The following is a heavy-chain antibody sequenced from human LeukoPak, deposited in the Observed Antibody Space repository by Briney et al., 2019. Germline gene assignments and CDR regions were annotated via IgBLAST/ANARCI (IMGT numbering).Heavy chain of an antibody. Sequence: GGSLRLSCAASGFTFSSYWMHWVRPVPGKGLVWVSRINGDGRSAGHADPVKGRFTISRDNAKNTLYLQMNSLRAEDTAVYYCASWVGAHDAFDIWGQGTMVTVSS. V-gene: IGHV3-74*01. CDR1: GFTFSSYW. CDR2: INGDGRSA. D-gene: IGHD1-26*01. J-gene: IGHJ3*02. CDR3: ASWVGAHDAFDI.